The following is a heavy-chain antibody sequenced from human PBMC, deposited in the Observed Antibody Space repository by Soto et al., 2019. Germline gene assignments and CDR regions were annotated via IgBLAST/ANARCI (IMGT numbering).Heavy chain of an antibody. V-gene: IGHV3-23*01. CDR1: GFTFSSYA. CDR2: ISGSGGST. D-gene: IGHD6-25*01. CDR3: ATGPSSSNGYRQFDY. J-gene: IGHJ4*02. Sequence: PGGSLRLSCAASGFTFSSYAMSWVRQAPGKGLEWVSAISGSGGSTYYADSVKGRFTISRDNSKNTLYLQMNSLRAEDTAVYYCATGPSSSNGYRQFDYLGQGTLVTVSS.